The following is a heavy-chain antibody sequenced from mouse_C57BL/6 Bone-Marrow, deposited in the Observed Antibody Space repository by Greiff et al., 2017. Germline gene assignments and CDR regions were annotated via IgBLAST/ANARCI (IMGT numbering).Heavy chain of an antibody. CDR1: GFTFSSYT. V-gene: IGHV5-9*01. J-gene: IGHJ1*03. CDR3: ARQGYYYYGSSLYWYFDV. CDR2: ISGGGGNT. Sequence: EVQRVESGGGLVKPGGSLKLSCAASGFTFSSYTMSWVRQTPEKRLEWVATISGGGGNTYYPDSVKGRFTISRDNAKNTLYLQMSSLRSEDTALYYCARQGYYYYGSSLYWYFDVWGTGTTVTVSS. D-gene: IGHD1-1*01.